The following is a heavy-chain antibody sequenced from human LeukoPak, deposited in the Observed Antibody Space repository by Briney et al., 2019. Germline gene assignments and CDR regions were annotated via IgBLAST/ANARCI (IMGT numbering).Heavy chain of an antibody. CDR1: GFTFSTYG. D-gene: IGHD1-26*01. J-gene: IGHJ4*02. V-gene: IGHV3-7*04. CDR3: ARDLGYYRADY. Sequence: PGGSLRLSCAASGFTFSTYGIHWVRQAPGKGLEWVANIKGDGSDNHYVDSVRGRFTISRDNAKNSLYLQMNSLRAEDTAVYYCARDLGYYRADYWGQGTLVTVSS. CDR2: IKGDGSDN.